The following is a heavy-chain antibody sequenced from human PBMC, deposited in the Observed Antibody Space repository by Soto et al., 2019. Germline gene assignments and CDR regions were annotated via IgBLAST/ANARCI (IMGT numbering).Heavy chain of an antibody. CDR2: IIPIFGTA. CDR1: GGSFSSYA. D-gene: IGHD3-9*01. CDR3: AREVARYFDWLPKTRRPNWFDP. J-gene: IGHJ5*02. Sequence: ASVKLSCKACGGSFSSYAISCVRQAPKQGLEWTGGIIPIFGTANYAQKFQGRVTITADESTSTAYMELSSLRSEDTAVYYCAREVARYFDWLPKTRRPNWFDPWGQGTLVTVSS. V-gene: IGHV1-69*13.